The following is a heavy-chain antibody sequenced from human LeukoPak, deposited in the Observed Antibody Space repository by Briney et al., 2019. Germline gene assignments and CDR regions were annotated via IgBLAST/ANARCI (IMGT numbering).Heavy chain of an antibody. V-gene: IGHV3-73*01. CDR2: IRSKANSYAT. Sequence: PGGSLRLSCAASGFTFSGSAMHWVRQASGKGLEWVGRIRSKANSYATAYAASVKGRFTISSDDSKNTAHLQMNSLRAEDPAVYYCAEDLQDYYGSGSYYNVLGGAFDYWGQGTLVTVSS. J-gene: IGHJ4*02. D-gene: IGHD3-10*01. CDR3: AEDLQDYYGSGSYYNVLGGAFDY. CDR1: GFTFSGSA.